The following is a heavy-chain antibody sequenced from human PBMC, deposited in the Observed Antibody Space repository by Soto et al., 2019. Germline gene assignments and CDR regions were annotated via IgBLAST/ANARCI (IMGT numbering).Heavy chain of an antibody. J-gene: IGHJ6*03. Sequence: ASVKVSCKASGGTFSSYTISWVRQAPGQGLEWMGRIIPILGIANYAQKFQGRVTITADKSTSTAYMELSSLRSEDTAVYYCARGSGSYYNIAPSTLSYYYYYYMDVWGKGTTVTVSS. V-gene: IGHV1-69*02. CDR3: ARGSGSYYNIAPSTLSYYYYYYMDV. CDR1: GGTFSSYT. CDR2: IIPILGIA. D-gene: IGHD3-10*01.